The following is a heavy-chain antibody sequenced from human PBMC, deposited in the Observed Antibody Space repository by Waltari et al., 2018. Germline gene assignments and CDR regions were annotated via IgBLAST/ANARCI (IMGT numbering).Heavy chain of an antibody. V-gene: IGHV3-33*01. Sequence: QVQLVESGGGVVQPGRSMRLSCAASGSPFSSYGMTRARQAPGKGLEWVAVRGYDGSNKYYADSVKGRFTISRDNSKNTLYLQMNSLRAEDTAVYYCAREGGYSSGWYEVYYFDYWGQGTLVTVSS. CDR1: GSPFSSYG. CDR3: AREGGYSSGWYEVYYFDY. D-gene: IGHD6-19*01. J-gene: IGHJ4*02. CDR2: RGYDGSNK.